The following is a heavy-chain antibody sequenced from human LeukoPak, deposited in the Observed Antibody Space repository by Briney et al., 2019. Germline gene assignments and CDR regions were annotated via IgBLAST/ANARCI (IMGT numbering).Heavy chain of an antibody. J-gene: IGHJ3*02. CDR3: ARMGSDSWDAFDI. D-gene: IGHD3-3*01. CDR2: IVVGSGNT. V-gene: IGHV1-58*02. Sequence: SVKVSCKASGFTFTSSAMQWVRQARGQRLEWIGWIVVGSGNTNYAQKFQERVTITRDMSTSTAYMELSSLRSEDTAVYYCARMGSDSWDAFDIWGQGTMVTVSS. CDR1: GFTFTSSA.